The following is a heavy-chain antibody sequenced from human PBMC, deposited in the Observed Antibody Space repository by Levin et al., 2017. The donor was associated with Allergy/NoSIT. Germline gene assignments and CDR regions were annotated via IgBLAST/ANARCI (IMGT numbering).Heavy chain of an antibody. V-gene: IGHV3-23*01. CDR3: ANSRITRFGGVIVRYYGMDI. J-gene: IGHJ6*02. Sequence: LSLTCAASGFTFSDYAISWVRQAPGKGLEWISAISGRGTSTYFADSVKGRFTISRDNSKNTVYPQMSSLRAEDTALYYCANSRITRFGGVIVRYYGMDIWGQGTTVTVSS. CDR2: ISGRGTST. D-gene: IGHD3-3*01. CDR1: GFTFSDYA.